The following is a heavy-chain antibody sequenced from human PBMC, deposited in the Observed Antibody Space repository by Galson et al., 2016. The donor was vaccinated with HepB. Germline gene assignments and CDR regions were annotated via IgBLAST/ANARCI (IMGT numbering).Heavy chain of an antibody. V-gene: IGHV1-69*13. CDR3: AIRNWNLKWFDP. J-gene: IGHJ5*02. CDR2: IIPIFGTA. D-gene: IGHD1-1*01. Sequence: SVKVSCKASGDTFNNYAINWVRQAPGQGLQWMGGIIPIFGTAHYPQKFQDRVTLTADESTSTAYMELSSLRSEDTAVYYCAIRNWNLKWFDPWGQGTLVTVSS. CDR1: GDTFNNYA.